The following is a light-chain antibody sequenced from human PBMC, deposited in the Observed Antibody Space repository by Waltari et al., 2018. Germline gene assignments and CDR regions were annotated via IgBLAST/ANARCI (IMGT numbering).Light chain of an antibody. CDR1: SGDVGSSNL. CDR2: EVN. Sequence: QSGLTQPASVSGSLGQSITISSTGTSGDVGSSNLVPWYQRHPGKAPTRLFSEVNVRPSGVSKRFSGSKSCNTASLTISGRQAADEADYYCCSYAGGSVIFGGGTKLTVL. J-gene: IGLJ2*01. V-gene: IGLV2-23*02. CDR3: CSYAGGSVI.